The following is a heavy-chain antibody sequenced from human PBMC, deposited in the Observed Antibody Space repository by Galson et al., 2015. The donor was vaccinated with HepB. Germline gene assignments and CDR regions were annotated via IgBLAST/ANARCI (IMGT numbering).Heavy chain of an antibody. CDR3: AKFLVRGVIIYYFDY. V-gene: IGHV3-23*01. Sequence: SLRLSCAASGFTFSSYAMSWVRQAPGKGLEWVSAISGSGGSTYYADSVKGRFTISRDNSKNTLYLQMNSLRAEDTAVYYCAKFLVRGVIIYYFDYWGQGTLVTVSS. CDR2: ISGSGGST. CDR1: GFTFSSYA. D-gene: IGHD3-10*01. J-gene: IGHJ4*02.